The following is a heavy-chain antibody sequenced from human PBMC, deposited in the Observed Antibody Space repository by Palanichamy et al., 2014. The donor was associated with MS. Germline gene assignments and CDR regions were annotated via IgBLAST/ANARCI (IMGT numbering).Heavy chain of an antibody. CDR3: ARASIVGATSYYFDY. V-gene: IGHV4-61*02. D-gene: IGHD1-26*01. CDR2: IYTSGST. J-gene: IGHJ4*02. Sequence: QVQLQESGPGLVKPSQTLSLTCTVSGDSFSSGSYYWSWIRQPAGKGLEWIGRIYTSGSTNYNPSLRSRVTISVDTSKNQFSLKLNSVTAADTAVYYCARASIVGATSYYFDYWGQGTLVTVSS. CDR1: GDSFSSGSYY.